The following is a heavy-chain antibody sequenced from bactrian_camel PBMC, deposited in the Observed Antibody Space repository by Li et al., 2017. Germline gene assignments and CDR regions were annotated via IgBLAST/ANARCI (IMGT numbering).Heavy chain of an antibody. V-gene: IGHV3S55*01. Sequence: HVQLVESGGGSVQAGGSLKLSCTYSKYTFRRCAMGWYRQAPGKERELVASLKTDGTTKYADSVKGRFIISHDNAKNTLYLQMNNLKPEDTAMYYCGTNKYCRGSACCNSDFSHWGQGTQVTVS. CDR3: GTNKYCRGSACCNSDFSH. D-gene: IGHD2*01. CDR2: LKTDGTT. J-gene: IGHJ4*01. CDR1: KYTFRRCA.